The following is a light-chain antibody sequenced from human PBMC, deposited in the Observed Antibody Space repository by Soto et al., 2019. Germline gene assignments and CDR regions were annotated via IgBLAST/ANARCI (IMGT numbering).Light chain of an antibody. V-gene: IGKV3-11*01. J-gene: IGKJ4*01. CDR3: QQRSNCPYLT. Sequence: EIVLTQSPDTLSLSPGERATLSCRASQSVSGYLGWYQQKPGQAPRLLIYDASNRAYGVPARFCGSGSGTNFTLTIASLEPDDVSVYYCQQRSNCPYLTFGGGTRV. CDR1: QSVSGY. CDR2: DAS.